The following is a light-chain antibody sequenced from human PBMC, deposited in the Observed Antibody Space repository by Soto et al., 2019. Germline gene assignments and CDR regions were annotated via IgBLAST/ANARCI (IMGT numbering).Light chain of an antibody. V-gene: IGKV3-20*01. CDR1: QSVSSTY. J-gene: IGKJ2*01. CDR2: GAS. Sequence: ESVLTQSPGTLSLSPGERATLSCRASQSVSSTYFAWYQQKPGQAPRLLIYGASNRATGIPDRFSGSGSGAAFTLTISRLQPEDFAVYYCQHWGPSLPMYTFGQGTKLEIK. CDR3: QHWGPSLPMYT.